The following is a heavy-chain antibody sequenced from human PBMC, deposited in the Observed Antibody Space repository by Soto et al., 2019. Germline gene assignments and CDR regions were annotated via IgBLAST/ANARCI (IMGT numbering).Heavy chain of an antibody. J-gene: IGHJ6*02. V-gene: IGHV1-18*01. Sequence: QVQLVQSGAEVKKPGASVTVSCKASGYTFTTYGVSWVRQAPGQGLEWLGWINGYNGNAKYAENLQGRVSMTTDTXTTTAYMELRSLRSDDTAVYYCARMGDVPYYYYGMDVWG. CDR1: GYTFTTYG. CDR3: ARMGDVPYYYYGMDV. CDR2: INGYNGNA. D-gene: IGHD3-16*01.